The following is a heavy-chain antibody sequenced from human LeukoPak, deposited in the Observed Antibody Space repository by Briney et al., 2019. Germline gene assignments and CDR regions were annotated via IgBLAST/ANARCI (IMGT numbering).Heavy chain of an antibody. CDR3: ARVSDCSSTSCPTDYYGMDV. D-gene: IGHD2-2*01. CDR1: GGSISSGGYY. V-gene: IGHV4-31*03. CDR2: IYYSGST. J-gene: IGHJ6*02. Sequence: KTSETLSLTCTVSGGSISSGGYYWSWIRQHPGKGLEWIGYIYYSGSTYYNPSLKSRVTISVDTSKNQFSLKLSSVTAADTAVYYCARVSDCSSTSCPTDYYGMDVWGQGTTVTVSS.